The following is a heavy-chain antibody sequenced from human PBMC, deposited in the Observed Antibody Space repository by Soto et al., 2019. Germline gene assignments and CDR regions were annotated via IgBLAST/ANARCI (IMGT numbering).Heavy chain of an antibody. CDR1: GYTFTSYY. D-gene: IGHD2-2*01. CDR2: INPSGGST. Sequence: ASVKGSCKASGYTFTSYYMHWVRQAPGQGLEWMGIINPSGGSTSYAQKFQGRVTMTRDTSTSTVYMELSSLRSEGTAVYYCARSIVLVPAANPGYFDYWGQGTLVTVSS. J-gene: IGHJ4*02. CDR3: ARSIVLVPAANPGYFDY. V-gene: IGHV1-46*01.